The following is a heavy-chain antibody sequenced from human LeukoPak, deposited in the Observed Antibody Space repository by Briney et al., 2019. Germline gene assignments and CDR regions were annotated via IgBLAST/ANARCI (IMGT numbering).Heavy chain of an antibody. CDR2: ISWNSGSI. V-gene: IGHV3-9*01. D-gene: IGHD3-22*01. CDR3: ARDLMIVMVEEEGSADY. J-gene: IGHJ4*02. CDR1: GFTFDDYA. Sequence: GRSLRLSCAASGFTFDDYAMHWVRQAPGKGLEWVSGISWNSGSIGYADSVKGRFTISRDNAKNSVYLQMNSLRAEDTAVYYCARDLMIVMVEEEGSADYWGQGTLVTVSS.